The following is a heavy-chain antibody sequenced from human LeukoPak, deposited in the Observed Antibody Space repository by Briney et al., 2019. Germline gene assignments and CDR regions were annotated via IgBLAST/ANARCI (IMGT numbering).Heavy chain of an antibody. CDR3: ARDFLGELSSGWSYYYYYYGMDV. CDR1: GFTFSSYA. Sequence: GGSLRLSCAASGFTFSSYAMHWVRQAPGKGLEWVAVISYDGSDKYYADSVKGRFTISRDNSKNTLYLQMNSLRAEDTAVYYCARDFLGELSSGWSYYYYYYGMDVWGKGTTVTVSS. D-gene: IGHD6-19*01. V-gene: IGHV3-30*04. CDR2: ISYDGSDK. J-gene: IGHJ6*04.